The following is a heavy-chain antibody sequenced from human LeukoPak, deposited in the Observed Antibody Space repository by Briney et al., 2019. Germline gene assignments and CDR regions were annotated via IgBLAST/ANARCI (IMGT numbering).Heavy chain of an antibody. CDR1: GFTFSSYA. CDR2: IRYDGSNK. CDR3: AKDAAVAGWFDY. V-gene: IGHV3-30*02. Sequence: GGSLRLSCAASGFTFSSYAVSWVRQAPGKGLEWVAFIRYDGSNKYYADSVKGRFTISRDNSKNTLYLQMNSLRAEDTAVYYCAKDAAVAGWFDYWGQGTLVTGSS. J-gene: IGHJ4*02. D-gene: IGHD6-19*01.